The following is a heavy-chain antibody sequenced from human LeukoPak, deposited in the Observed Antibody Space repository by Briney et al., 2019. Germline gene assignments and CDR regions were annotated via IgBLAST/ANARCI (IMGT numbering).Heavy chain of an antibody. J-gene: IGHJ5*02. D-gene: IGHD2-21*02. V-gene: IGHV4-61*02. CDR1: GGSISSGSYY. CDR2: IYTSGST. Sequence: SETLSLTCTVSGGSISSGSYYWRWIRQPAVKGLEWIGRIYTSGSTNYNPSLKSRVTISVDTSKNQFSLKLSSVTAADTAVYYCARVTGGDSNWFDPWGQGTLVTVSS. CDR3: ARVTGGDSNWFDP.